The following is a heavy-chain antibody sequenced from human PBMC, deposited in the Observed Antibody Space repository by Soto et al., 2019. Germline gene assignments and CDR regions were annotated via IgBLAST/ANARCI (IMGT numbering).Heavy chain of an antibody. D-gene: IGHD3-10*01. J-gene: IGHJ6*02. V-gene: IGHV3-74*01. Sequence: EVQLVESGGGLIQPGGSLRLSCVASGFSISGYWMHWVRQAPGKGLGWVSRINSDGSTTNYADYVKGQFTLSRDNAESTVYLQMNSLRAEDTAVYYCARGIKNIYAVDVWGQGTTVTVSS. CDR1: GFSISGYW. CDR2: INSDGSTT. CDR3: ARGIKNIYAVDV.